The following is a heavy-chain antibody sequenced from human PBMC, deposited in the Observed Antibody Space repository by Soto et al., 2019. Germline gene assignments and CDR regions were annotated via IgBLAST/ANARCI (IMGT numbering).Heavy chain of an antibody. J-gene: IGHJ4*02. CDR1: GFTFSSYG. CDR2: ISYGGSNK. CDR3: AKDEGSPVEGYIDY. V-gene: IGHV3-30*18. Sequence: QVQLVESGGGVVQPGRSLRLSCAASGFTFSSYGMHWVRQAPGKGLEWVAAISYGGSNKYYADSVKGRFTISRDNSKNTQDLQMNGLRAGDTAGCYCAKDEGSPVEGYIDYLGQGTLVTVPS. D-gene: IGHD6-13*01.